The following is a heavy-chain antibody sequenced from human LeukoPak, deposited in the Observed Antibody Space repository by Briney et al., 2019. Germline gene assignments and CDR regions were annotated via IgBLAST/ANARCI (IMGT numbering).Heavy chain of an antibody. CDR1: GFTFNTYG. J-gene: IGHJ4*02. CDR3: AKGPDHLTGYYMDY. D-gene: IGHD3-9*01. V-gene: IGHV3-30*02. Sequence: PGGSLRLSCAASGFTFNTYGMHWVRQAPGKGLEWVAFTRYDGSNKYYADSVKGRFTISRDNSKNTLYLQMNSLRAEDTAVYHCAKGPDHLTGYYMDYWGQGTLVTVSS. CDR2: TRYDGSNK.